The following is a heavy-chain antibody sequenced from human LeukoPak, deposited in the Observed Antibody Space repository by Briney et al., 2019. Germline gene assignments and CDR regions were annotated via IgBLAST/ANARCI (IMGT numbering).Heavy chain of an antibody. D-gene: IGHD4-17*01. CDR2: IKYDGSRT. Sequence: GGSLRLSCAVSGMTFERHGMHWVRQPPGKGLEWLAFIKYDGSRTDYEDSVKGRFTVSRDNSQNTLYLEMNSLRAEDTALYYCAKSTTVSTGMIFDYWGQGTLVSVSS. CDR1: GMTFERHG. J-gene: IGHJ4*02. CDR3: AKSTTVSTGMIFDY. V-gene: IGHV3-30*02.